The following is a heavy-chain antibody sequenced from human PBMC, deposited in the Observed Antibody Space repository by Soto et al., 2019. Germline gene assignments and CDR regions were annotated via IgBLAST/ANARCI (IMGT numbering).Heavy chain of an antibody. D-gene: IGHD3-9*01. V-gene: IGHV3-23*01. CDR2: IFGCSGGP. J-gene: IGHJ4*02. Sequence: GGSLRLSCSASGVSFSTYTMSWVRQAPGKGLEWVSGIFGCSGGPKYADPVKGRFTISRDNSKNMLGLQMDSLRDEDTAIYYCAKDRHPDYIWTFDSWGQGTVVTVSS. CDR1: GVSFSTYT. CDR3: AKDRHPDYIWTFDS.